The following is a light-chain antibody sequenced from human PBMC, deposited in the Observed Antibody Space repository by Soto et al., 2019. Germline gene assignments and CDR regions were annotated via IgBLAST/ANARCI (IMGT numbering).Light chain of an antibody. V-gene: IGKV1-9*01. CDR1: QGISSY. CDR3: QQLNSYPFMYT. Sequence: IQLTQSPSSLSASVGDRVTITCRASQGISSYLAWYQRKPGKAPKLLIYAASTLQSGVPSRFSGSGSGTDFTLTISSLQPEDFATYYCQQLNSYPFMYTFGQGTKLEIK. CDR2: AAS. J-gene: IGKJ2*01.